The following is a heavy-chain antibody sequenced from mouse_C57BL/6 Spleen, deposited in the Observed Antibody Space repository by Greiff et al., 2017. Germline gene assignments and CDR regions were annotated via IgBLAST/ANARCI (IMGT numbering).Heavy chain of an antibody. Sequence: DVKLVESGGGLVKPGGSLKLSCAASGFTFSDYGMHWVSQAPEKGLEWVAYISSGSSTNYYADTVKGRFTISRDNAKNTLFLQMTSLRSEDTAMYYCARHVYFDYWGQGTTLTVSS. J-gene: IGHJ2*01. V-gene: IGHV5-17*01. CDR2: ISSGSSTN. CDR3: ARHVYFDY. CDR1: GFTFSDYG.